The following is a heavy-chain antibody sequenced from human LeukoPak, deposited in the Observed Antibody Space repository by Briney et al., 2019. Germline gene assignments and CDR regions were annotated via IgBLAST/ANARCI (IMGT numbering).Heavy chain of an antibody. D-gene: IGHD6-19*01. Sequence: SQTLSLTCAISGYSVSSNSAAWNWIRQSPSRGLEWLGRTYYRSRWYNDYAVSVKSRITINPDTSKNQFSLHLNSVTPEDTAVYYCASQVFVAGTAMGHYPFDFWGQGTLVTVSS. CDR1: GYSVSSNSAA. J-gene: IGHJ4*02. V-gene: IGHV6-1*01. CDR2: TYYRSRWYN. CDR3: ASQVFVAGTAMGHYPFDF.